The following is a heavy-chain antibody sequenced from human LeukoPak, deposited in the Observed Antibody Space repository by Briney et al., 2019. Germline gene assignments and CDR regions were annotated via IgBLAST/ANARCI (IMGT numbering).Heavy chain of an antibody. CDR3: AKAMSGIFHS. CDR1: GDSVSSHLAT. Sequence: SQTLSLTCAISGDSVSSHLATWNWIRQSPSRGLEWLGRTYYRSKWSNDYAVSVKSRITINPDTSKNQFSLQLDSVTPEDMAVYYCAKAMSGIFHSWGQGTLVTVYS. CDR2: TYYRSKWSN. J-gene: IGHJ4*02. V-gene: IGHV6-1*01. D-gene: IGHD6-19*01.